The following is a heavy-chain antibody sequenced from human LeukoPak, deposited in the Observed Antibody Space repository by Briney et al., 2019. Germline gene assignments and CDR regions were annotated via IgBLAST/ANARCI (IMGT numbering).Heavy chain of an antibody. V-gene: IGHV3-33*05. D-gene: IGHD3-3*02. CDR1: GFTFDDYT. CDR2: ISYDGSNK. CDR3: TRRFQNAAFRSSSDDAFDA. Sequence: GGSLRLSCAASGFTFDDYTMHWVRQAPGKGLEWVAVISYDGSNKYYADSVKGRFTISRDNAKNTFYVQMNSLRPEDTAVYYCTRRFQNAAFRSSSDDAFDAWGQGTKVIVSA. J-gene: IGHJ3*01.